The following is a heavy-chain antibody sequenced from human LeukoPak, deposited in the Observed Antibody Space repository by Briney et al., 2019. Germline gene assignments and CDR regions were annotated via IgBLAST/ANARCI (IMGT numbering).Heavy chain of an antibody. CDR1: GFTFSSYV. V-gene: IGHV3-30-3*01. D-gene: IGHD2-15*01. J-gene: IGHJ4*02. CDR3: ARCEDEDIVVVVAATGLDY. CDR2: ISYDGSNK. Sequence: PGGSLRLSCAASGFTFSSYVMHWVRQAPGKGLEWVAVISYDGSNKYYADCVKGLFTISRDNSKNTLYLQMNSLRAEDTAVYYCARCEDEDIVVVVAATGLDYWGQGTLVTDSS.